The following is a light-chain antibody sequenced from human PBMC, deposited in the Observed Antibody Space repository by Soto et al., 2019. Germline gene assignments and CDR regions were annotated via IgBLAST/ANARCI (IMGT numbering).Light chain of an antibody. CDR1: QSVSSN. CDR3: QQYNNWWT. Sequence: EIVMTQSPATLSVSPGERATLSRRASQSVSSNLAWYQQKPGQAPRLLIYGASTRATGIPARFSGSGSGTEFTLTISSLQSEDFAVYYCQQYNNWWTFGQGTTGDIK. CDR2: GAS. V-gene: IGKV3-15*01. J-gene: IGKJ1*01.